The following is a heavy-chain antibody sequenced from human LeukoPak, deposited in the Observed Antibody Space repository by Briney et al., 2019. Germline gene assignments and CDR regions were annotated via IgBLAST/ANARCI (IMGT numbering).Heavy chain of an antibody. Sequence: ASVKVSCKASGYTFTSYAMHWVRQAPGQRLEWMGWINAGNGNTKYSQKFQGRVTITRDTSASTAYMELSSLRSEDTAVYYCAREITMVRGVQYYYYGMDVWGEGTTVTVSS. CDR1: GYTFTSYA. J-gene: IGHJ6*04. D-gene: IGHD3-10*01. CDR2: INAGNGNT. CDR3: AREITMVRGVQYYYYGMDV. V-gene: IGHV1-3*01.